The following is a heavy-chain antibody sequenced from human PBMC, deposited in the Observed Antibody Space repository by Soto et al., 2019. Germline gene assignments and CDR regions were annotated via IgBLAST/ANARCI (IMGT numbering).Heavy chain of an antibody. J-gene: IGHJ1*01. V-gene: IGHV4-59*01. Sequence: QMQMQESGPRLVKPSETLSLTCTVSGASITDSYWSWIRQPPEKGLEWIGYIYFSGVATYNPSLKSRATMPRDTSKNEFSLKLTSVTAADTAIYCCARGDSDLAVSEAAYWGQGTVVTVSS. CDR2: IYFSGVA. CDR1: GASITDSY. D-gene: IGHD2-15*01. CDR3: ARGDSDLAVSEAAY.